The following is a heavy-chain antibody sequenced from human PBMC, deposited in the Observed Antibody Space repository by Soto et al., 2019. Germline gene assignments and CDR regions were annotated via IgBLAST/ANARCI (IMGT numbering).Heavy chain of an antibody. J-gene: IGHJ6*02. CDR1: GGTFSSYA. Sequence: QVQLVQSGAEVKKHGSSVKVSCKSSGGTFSSYAISRVRQAPGQGLEWMGGLIPIFGTANSAQKCQGRVTSTADESMSSADIELSCLRSEDTAVYYCAGGYCTNGVCYRERYDAYYYGTDVWGQGTTVTVSS. CDR3: AGGYCTNGVCYRERYDAYYYGTDV. CDR2: LIPIFGTA. V-gene: IGHV1-69*01. D-gene: IGHD2-8*01.